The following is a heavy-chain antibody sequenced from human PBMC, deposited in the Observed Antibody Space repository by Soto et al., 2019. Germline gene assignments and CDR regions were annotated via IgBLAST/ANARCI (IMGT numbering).Heavy chain of an antibody. CDR1: GFSVSIAW. D-gene: IGHD6-13*01. Sequence: LYFGASGFSVSIAWINWVGQAPGKGLEWVGRIKSKTDGGTTDFAATVKGRFAISRDDSKNMVYLQMNSLKTEDTAVYYCTTDSYITSLTVRFDYWGHGTLVTVSS. CDR3: TTDSYITSLTVRFDY. J-gene: IGHJ4*01. V-gene: IGHV3-15*07. CDR2: IKSKTDGGTT.